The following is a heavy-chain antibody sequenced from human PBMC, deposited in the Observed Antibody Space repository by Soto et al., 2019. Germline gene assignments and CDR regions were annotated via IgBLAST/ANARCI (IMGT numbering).Heavy chain of an antibody. V-gene: IGHV3-74*01. CDR1: GFTFSNYW. D-gene: IGHD2-8*01. CDR2: INSDGATT. J-gene: IGHJ6*03. Sequence: EVQLVESGGGLVQHGGSLRLSCAASGFTFSNYWIHWVRQAPGKGLVWLSRINSDGATTNYADSVKGRFTISRDNAKNTLSLQLTSLGADDRAVYYCARGARVYYYMDVWGKGTTVTVSS. CDR3: ARGARVYYYMDV.